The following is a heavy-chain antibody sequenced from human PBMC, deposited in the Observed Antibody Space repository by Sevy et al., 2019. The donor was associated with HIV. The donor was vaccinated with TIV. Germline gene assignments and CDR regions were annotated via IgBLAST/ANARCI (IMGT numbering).Heavy chain of an antibody. CDR3: ARGENDDEFFHY. Sequence: GGSLRLSCTVSGFIFSNFAMHWVRQAPGKGLEWVAVTSYDESHKYYADSVKGRFTVSRDNSRNILSLEMSSLTRDDTAVYYCARGENDDEFFHYWGQGTLVTVSS. CDR1: GFIFSNFA. CDR2: TSYDESHK. J-gene: IGHJ1*01. D-gene: IGHD1-26*01. V-gene: IGHV3-30*04.